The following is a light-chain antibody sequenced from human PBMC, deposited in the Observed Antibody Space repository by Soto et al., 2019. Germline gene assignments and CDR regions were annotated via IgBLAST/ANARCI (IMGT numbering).Light chain of an antibody. J-gene: IGKJ3*01. Sequence: DIPMTQSPSTLSASVGDRVTITCRASQSITNWLAWYQQKPGKAPKLLVYDASSLESGVPYRFSGSGSGTEFTLTISSLQPDDFATYYCQQYNSYSPLTFGPGPKVDIK. CDR3: QQYNSYSPLT. V-gene: IGKV1-5*01. CDR1: QSITNW. CDR2: DAS.